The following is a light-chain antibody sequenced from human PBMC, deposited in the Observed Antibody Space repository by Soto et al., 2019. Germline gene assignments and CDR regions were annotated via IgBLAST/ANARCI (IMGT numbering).Light chain of an antibody. CDR2: MAS. V-gene: IGKV1-5*03. J-gene: IGKJ2*01. Sequence: DIQMTQSPSTLSASVGDRVTITCRASQTISSWLAWYQQKPGKVPRLLIYMASGLHSGVPSRFSGSGSGTEFTLTISSVQPDDFATYYCQHYNSYPYTFGQGTKVDI. CDR1: QTISSW. CDR3: QHYNSYPYT.